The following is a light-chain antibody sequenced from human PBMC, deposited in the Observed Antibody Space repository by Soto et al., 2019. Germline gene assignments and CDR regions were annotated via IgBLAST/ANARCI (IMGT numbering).Light chain of an antibody. CDR3: QQYNNWPPPLT. CDR2: GAS. Sequence: EIVMTQSPATLSVSPGERATLSCRASQSVSSNLAWYQQKPGQAPRLLIYGASTRATGIPARFSGSGSGTEFTLTISSLQPEDFAVYSCQQYNNWPPPLTFGGGTKVEIK. V-gene: IGKV3-15*01. J-gene: IGKJ4*01. CDR1: QSVSSN.